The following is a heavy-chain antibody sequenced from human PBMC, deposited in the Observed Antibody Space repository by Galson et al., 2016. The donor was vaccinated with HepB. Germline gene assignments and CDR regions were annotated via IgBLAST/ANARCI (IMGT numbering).Heavy chain of an antibody. CDR3: ATVYADTADY. CDR2: ISGSYT. D-gene: IGHD2-8*01. J-gene: IGHJ4*02. CDR1: GFTFSSYA. Sequence: SLRLSCAASGFTFSSYAMSWVRQAPGKGLEWVTGISGSYTFYADSVKGRFTISRDNSKNSLYLQMNSLRAEDTAVYYCATVYADTADYWGQGTLVTVSS. V-gene: IGHV3-23*01.